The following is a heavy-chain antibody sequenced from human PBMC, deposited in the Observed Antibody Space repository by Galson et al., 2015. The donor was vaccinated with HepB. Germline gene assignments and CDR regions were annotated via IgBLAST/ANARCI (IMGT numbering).Heavy chain of an antibody. J-gene: IGHJ4*02. CDR1: GGSISSRNHY. Sequence: ATLSLTCTVSGGSISSRNHYWGWIRQPPGKRLEWLGSLYYSGTTYHNPDLKIRVTIYVDTSKNQFSLKLHSVTAADTAVYYRARPQTRPRDCVSTSCWWGWGIDYWGQGTLVTVSS. V-gene: IGHV4-39*01. CDR3: ARPQTRPRDCVSTSCWWGWGIDY. CDR2: LYYSGTT. D-gene: IGHD2-2*01.